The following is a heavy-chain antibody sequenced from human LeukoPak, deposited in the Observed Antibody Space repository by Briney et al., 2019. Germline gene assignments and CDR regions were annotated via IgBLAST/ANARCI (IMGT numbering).Heavy chain of an antibody. CDR3: ARDQYYQLLL. CDR2: INGDGSSP. CDR1: GFSFRGYW. V-gene: IGHV3-74*03. J-gene: IGHJ4*02. Sequence: PGGSQRLSCAGSGFSFRGYWIHWVRQAPGKGLVWVSRINGDGSSPTYADSVKGRFTISRDDAKNTVYLQMNNLRAEDTAVYYCARDQYYQLLLWGQGSLVTVSP. D-gene: IGHD2-2*01.